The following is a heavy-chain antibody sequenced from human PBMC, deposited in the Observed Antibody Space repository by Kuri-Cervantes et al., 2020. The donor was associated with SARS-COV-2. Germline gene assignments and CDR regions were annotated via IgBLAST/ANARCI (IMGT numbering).Heavy chain of an antibody. CDR1: GFTVSSNY. Sequence: GGSLRLSCAASGFTVSSNYMSWVRQAPGKGLEWVSVIYSGGSTYYADSVKGRFTISRDNSKNTLYLQMNSLRAEDTAVYYCARDVGGYGGNFDYWGQGTLVTVSS. J-gene: IGHJ4*02. V-gene: IGHV3-66*02. CDR3: ARDVGGYGGNFDY. CDR2: IYSGGST. D-gene: IGHD4-23*01.